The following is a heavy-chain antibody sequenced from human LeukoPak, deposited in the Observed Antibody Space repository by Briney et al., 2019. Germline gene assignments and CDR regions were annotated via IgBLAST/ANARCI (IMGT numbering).Heavy chain of an antibody. D-gene: IGHD3/OR15-3a*01. J-gene: IGHJ4*02. CDR3: ARDGPDWDY. V-gene: IGHV3-30-3*01. CDR2: ISYDGSNK. Sequence: GRSLRLSCAASGFTFSSYAMHWVRHAPGKGLEWVAVISYDGSNKYYADSVKGRFTISRDNSKNTLYLQMNSLRAEDTAVYYCARDGPDWDYWGQGTLVTVSS. CDR1: GFTFSSYA.